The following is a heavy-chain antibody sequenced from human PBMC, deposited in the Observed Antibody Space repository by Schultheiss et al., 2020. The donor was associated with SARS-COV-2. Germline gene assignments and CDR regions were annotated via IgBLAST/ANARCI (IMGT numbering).Heavy chain of an antibody. V-gene: IGHV4-34*01. Sequence: SETLSLTCTVSGGSISSYYWSWIRQPPGKGLEWIGEINHSGSTNYNPSLKSRVTISVDTSKNQFSLKLSSVTAADTAVYYCARDTRTTYAFDIWGQGTMVTVSS. J-gene: IGHJ3*02. CDR2: INHSGST. CDR3: ARDTRTTYAFDI. D-gene: IGHD1-14*01. CDR1: GGSISSYY.